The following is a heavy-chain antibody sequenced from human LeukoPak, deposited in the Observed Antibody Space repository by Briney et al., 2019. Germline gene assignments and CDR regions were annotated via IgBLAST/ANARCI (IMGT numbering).Heavy chain of an antibody. CDR2: ISGSGGST. D-gene: IGHD1-7*01. Sequence: GGSLRLSCAASGFTFSSYAMSWVRQAPGKGLEWVSAISGSGGSTYYADSVKGRFTISRDNSKNTLYLQMNSLRVEDTAVYYCARELSGTTSYYFDYWGQGTLVTVSS. CDR1: GFTFSSYA. CDR3: ARELSGTTSYYFDY. J-gene: IGHJ4*02. V-gene: IGHV3-23*01.